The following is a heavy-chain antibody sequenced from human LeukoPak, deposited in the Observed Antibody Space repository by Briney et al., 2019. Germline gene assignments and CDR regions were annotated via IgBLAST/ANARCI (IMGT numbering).Heavy chain of an antibody. J-gene: IGHJ6*03. CDR2: INPNSGGT. CDR1: GYTFTGYY. Sequence: ASVKVSCKASGYTFTGYYMHWVRQAPGQGLEWVGWINPNSGGTNYAQKFQGRVTMTRDTSISTAYMELSRLRSDDTAVYYCARAAAGDYYYYYMDVWGKGTTVTVSS. CDR3: ARAAAGDYYYYYMDV. D-gene: IGHD6-13*01. V-gene: IGHV1-2*02.